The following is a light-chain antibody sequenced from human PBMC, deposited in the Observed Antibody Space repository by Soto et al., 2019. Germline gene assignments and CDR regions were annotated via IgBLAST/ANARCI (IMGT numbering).Light chain of an antibody. CDR3: QQYNKYPIT. Sequence: DIQMTQSPATLSASVGDRITITCRASQSISYWLAWYQQKPGKAPKLLIYKASSLESGVPSSFSGSGSGTEFTLTISSLQPDDSATYYCQQYNKYPITFGGGTKVEIK. CDR2: KAS. V-gene: IGKV1-5*03. CDR1: QSISYW. J-gene: IGKJ4*01.